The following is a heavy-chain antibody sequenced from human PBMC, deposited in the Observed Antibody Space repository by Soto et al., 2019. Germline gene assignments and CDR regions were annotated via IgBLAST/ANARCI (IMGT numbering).Heavy chain of an antibody. CDR2: ISPYNGDT. J-gene: IGHJ4*02. CDR1: GYTFTLFG. D-gene: IGHD2-2*02. V-gene: IGHV1-18*01. CDR3: ARGGQYRYFDY. Sequence: QVQLVQSGAEVKKPGASVKVSCTTSGYTFTLFGITWVRQAPGQGLEWMGWISPYNGDTKYAEKLEGRVTLTTNTTTDTAYMELTSLTSVGAAEYYCARGGQYRYFDYWGKEPLVTVSS.